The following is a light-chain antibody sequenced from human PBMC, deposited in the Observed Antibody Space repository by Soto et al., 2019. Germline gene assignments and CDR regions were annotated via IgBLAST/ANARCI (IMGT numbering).Light chain of an antibody. CDR2: DAS. CDR3: QQYHSYWT. CDR1: QSVRSW. J-gene: IGKJ1*01. V-gene: IGKV1-5*01. Sequence: DIHITQAPSTLAASVGDRGTITCRASQSVRSWLAWYQQKPGSAPKFLIYDASSLESGVPQRFSGSGSGTEFTLTISSLQNDDFSTYYCQQYHSYWTFGQGTKVDIK.